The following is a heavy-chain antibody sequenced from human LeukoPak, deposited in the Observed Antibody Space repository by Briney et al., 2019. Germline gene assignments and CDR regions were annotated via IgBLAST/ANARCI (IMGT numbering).Heavy chain of an antibody. V-gene: IGHV1-46*01. CDR3: AREGIGRRYCSSTSCYRMGY. Sequence: ASVKVSCKASGYTFTSYYMHWVRQAPGQGLEWMGIINPSGGSTSYAQKFQGRVTMTRDTSASTVYMELSSLRSEDTAVYYCAREGIGRRYCSSTSCYRMGYWGQGTLVTVSS. D-gene: IGHD2-2*02. J-gene: IGHJ4*02. CDR2: INPSGGST. CDR1: GYTFTSYY.